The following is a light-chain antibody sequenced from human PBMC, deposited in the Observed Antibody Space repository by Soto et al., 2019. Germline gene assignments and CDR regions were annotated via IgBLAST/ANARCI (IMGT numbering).Light chain of an antibody. V-gene: IGKV3-11*01. J-gene: IGKJ4*01. Sequence: EIVLTQSPATLSLSPGERATLSCRASQSVSSYLAWYQQKPGQAPRLLIYDASNRATGIPARFSGSVSGTDFPLTICSLEPEDFAIYYCQQRSNWPPVTFGGGTKVEIK. CDR3: QQRSNWPPVT. CDR1: QSVSSY. CDR2: DAS.